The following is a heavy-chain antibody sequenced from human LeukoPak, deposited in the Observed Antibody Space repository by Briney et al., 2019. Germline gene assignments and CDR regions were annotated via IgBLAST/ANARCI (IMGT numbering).Heavy chain of an antibody. CDR1: GYTFTGYY. CDR3: ARLDSSGYYPPFDY. D-gene: IGHD3-22*01. V-gene: IGHV1-2*04. Sequence: ASVKVSCKASGYTFTGYYMHWVRQAPGQGLEWMGWINPNSGGTNYAQKFQGWVTMTRDTSISTAYMELSRLRSDDTAVYYCARLDSSGYYPPFDYWGQGTLVTVSS. CDR2: INPNSGGT. J-gene: IGHJ4*02.